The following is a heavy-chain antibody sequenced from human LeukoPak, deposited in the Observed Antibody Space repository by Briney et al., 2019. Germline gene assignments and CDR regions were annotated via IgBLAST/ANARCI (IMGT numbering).Heavy chain of an antibody. D-gene: IGHD4-17*01. CDR2: VYSSGST. CDR1: GGSISNYY. Sequence: SETLSLTCTVSGGSISNYYWSWIRQPPGRGLEWIGYVYSSGSTNYNPSLKSRVTMSVDTSKNQFSLKVTSVTAADTAIYYCTRTNYGDYNWFDPWGQGTLVTVSS. CDR3: TRTNYGDYNWFDP. J-gene: IGHJ5*02. V-gene: IGHV4-59*01.